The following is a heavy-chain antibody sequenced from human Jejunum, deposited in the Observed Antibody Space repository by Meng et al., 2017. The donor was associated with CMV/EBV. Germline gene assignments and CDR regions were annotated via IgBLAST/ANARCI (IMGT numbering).Heavy chain of an antibody. CDR1: GFTFSNYA. CDR3: ARNWYYYDTRPQLGY. J-gene: IGHJ4*02. CDR2: ISYDGSNR. Sequence: QVQLVESGXGVVQPGKXLRLSCAASGFTFSNYAMHWVRQAPGKGLEWVAVISYDGSNRYYADSVKGRFTISRDNSKNTLYLQMNSLRAEDTAVYYCARNWYYYDTRPQLGYWGQGTLVTVSS. D-gene: IGHD3-22*01. V-gene: IGHV3-30-3*01.